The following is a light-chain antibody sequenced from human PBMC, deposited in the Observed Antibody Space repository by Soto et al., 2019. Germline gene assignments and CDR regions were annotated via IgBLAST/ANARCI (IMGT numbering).Light chain of an antibody. CDR2: KAS. V-gene: IGKV1-5*03. J-gene: IGKJ1*01. CDR1: QSISSW. Sequence: DIQMTQSPSTLSASVGDRVTITCRASQSISSWLAWYHQKPGKAPKLLIYKASSLESGVPSRFSGSGSGTEFNLTNSSLQPDDFATDYCQQYNSYSWTFGQGTKVDIK. CDR3: QQYNSYSWT.